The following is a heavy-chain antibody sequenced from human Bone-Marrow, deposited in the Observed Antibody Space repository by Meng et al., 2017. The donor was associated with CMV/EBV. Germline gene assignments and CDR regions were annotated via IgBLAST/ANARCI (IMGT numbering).Heavy chain of an antibody. J-gene: IGHJ5*02. CDR1: GGTFSSYP. D-gene: IGHD2-2*01. V-gene: IGHV1-69*02. CDR3: ATLPSVESPAASPPPPRDWFDP. Sequence: SVKVSCKASGGTFSSYPISWVRQAPGQGLEWMGRISPILGIANYAQKFQGRVTITADKATSTAYMELSSLRSEDTAVYYCATLPSVESPAASPPPPRDWFDPWGQGTLVTVSS. CDR2: ISPILGIA.